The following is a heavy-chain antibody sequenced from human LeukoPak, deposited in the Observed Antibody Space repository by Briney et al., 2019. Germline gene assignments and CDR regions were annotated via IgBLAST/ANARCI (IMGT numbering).Heavy chain of an antibody. CDR1: GFTFSSYA. CDR2: ISYDGSNK. CDR3: ARLRVVVPAAIEF. V-gene: IGHV3-30*01. Sequence: GRSLRLSCAASGFTFSSYAMHWVRQAPGKGLEWVAVISYDGSNKYYADSVKGRFTISRDNSKNTLYLQMNSLRAEDTAVYYCARLRVVVPAAIEFWGQGTLVTVSS. D-gene: IGHD2-2*01. J-gene: IGHJ4*02.